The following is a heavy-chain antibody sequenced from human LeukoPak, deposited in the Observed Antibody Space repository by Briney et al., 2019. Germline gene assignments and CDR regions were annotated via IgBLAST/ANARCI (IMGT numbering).Heavy chain of an antibody. CDR3: ARVRTGVDYYYGMDV. Sequence: SETLSLTCTVTGGSISSYYWSWIRQPPGKGLEWIGYIYYSGSTNYNPSLKCRVTISVDTSKNQFSLKLSSVTAADTAVYYCARVRTGVDYYYGMDVWGKGTTVTVSS. CDR2: IYYSGST. J-gene: IGHJ6*04. V-gene: IGHV4-59*01. D-gene: IGHD7-27*01. CDR1: GGSISSYY.